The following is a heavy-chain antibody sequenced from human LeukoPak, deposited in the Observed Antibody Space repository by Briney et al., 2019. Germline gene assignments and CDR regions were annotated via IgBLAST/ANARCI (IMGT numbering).Heavy chain of an antibody. D-gene: IGHD6-6*01. J-gene: IGHJ4*02. Sequence: SETLSLTCTVSGGSISNYYWSWIRQLAGKGLEWIGRIYTSGSTNYNPSLKSRVTISIDKSKNQFSLKLTSVTAADTAVYYCARLKQLDIDYWGQGTLVTVSS. CDR2: IYTSGST. CDR3: ARLKQLDIDY. CDR1: GGSISNYY. V-gene: IGHV4-4*07.